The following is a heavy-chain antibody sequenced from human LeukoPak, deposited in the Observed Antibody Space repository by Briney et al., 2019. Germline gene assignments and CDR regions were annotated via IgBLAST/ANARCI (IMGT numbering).Heavy chain of an antibody. CDR2: ISSSGSYI. V-gene: IGHV3-21*01. CDR1: RFTFSSYS. Sequence: GGSLRLSCAASRFTFSSYSMNWVRQAPGKGLEWVSSISSSGSYIYYADSVKGRFTISRDNAKNSLYLQMNSLRAEDTAVYYCASALEWELGRDAFDIWGQGTMVTVSS. D-gene: IGHD1-26*01. J-gene: IGHJ3*02. CDR3: ASALEWELGRDAFDI.